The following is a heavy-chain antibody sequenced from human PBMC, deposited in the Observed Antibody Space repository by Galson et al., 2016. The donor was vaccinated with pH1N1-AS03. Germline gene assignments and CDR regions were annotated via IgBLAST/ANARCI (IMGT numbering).Heavy chain of an antibody. CDR1: GFTFSTYW. CDR2: MNQGGSER. V-gene: IGHV3-7*01. Sequence: SLRLSCAASGFTFSTYWMSWVRQAPGKGLEWVASMNQGGSERYYVDSVKGRFTISRDNAKNSLYLKMNRLRPEDTALYYWARAPPYCGSLYYFDSWGQGALVTVSS. CDR3: ARAPPYCGSLYYFDS. J-gene: IGHJ4*02. D-gene: IGHD1-26*01.